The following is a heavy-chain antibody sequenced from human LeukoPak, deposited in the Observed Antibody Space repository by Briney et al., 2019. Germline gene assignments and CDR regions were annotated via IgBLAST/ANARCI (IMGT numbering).Heavy chain of an antibody. CDR1: GGSVSSGSYY. Sequence: SETLSLTCTVSGGSVSSGSYYWSWIRQPPGKGLEWIGYIYYSGSTNYNPSLKSRVTISVDTSKNQFSLKLSSVTAADTAVYYCARVDTAIVLFDYWGQGTLVTVSS. D-gene: IGHD5-18*01. CDR2: IYYSGST. J-gene: IGHJ4*02. CDR3: ARVDTAIVLFDY. V-gene: IGHV4-61*01.